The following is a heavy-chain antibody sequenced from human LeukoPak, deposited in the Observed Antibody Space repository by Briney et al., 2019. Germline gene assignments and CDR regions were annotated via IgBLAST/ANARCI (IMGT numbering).Heavy chain of an antibody. CDR2: ITTSGTYI. D-gene: IGHD3-22*01. CDR3: ARPFYYDSNGGEGMDV. J-gene: IGHJ6*02. Sequence: ETLSLTCTVSGGSMSSYYWSWIRQPPGKGLELVSSITTSGTYIYYADSVKGRFTISRDNAKNSLYLQMNSLRAEDTAVYYCARPFYYDSNGGEGMDVWGQGTTVTVSS. CDR1: GGSMSSYY. V-gene: IGHV3-21*06.